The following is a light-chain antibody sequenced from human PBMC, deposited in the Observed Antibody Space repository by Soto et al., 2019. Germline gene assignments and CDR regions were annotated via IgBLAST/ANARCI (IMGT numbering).Light chain of an antibody. CDR1: SSDVGAYNF. V-gene: IGLV2-8*01. J-gene: IGLJ3*02. CDR3: FSYAGSDKWV. CDR2: DVS. Sequence: QSALTQPPSASGSPGQSVTISCTGTSSDVGAYNFVSWFQQHPGKAPKLMIYDVSKRPSGVPDRFSGSKSDNTASLTVYGLQAEDEGDYYCFSYAGSDKWVFDGGTKLTVL.